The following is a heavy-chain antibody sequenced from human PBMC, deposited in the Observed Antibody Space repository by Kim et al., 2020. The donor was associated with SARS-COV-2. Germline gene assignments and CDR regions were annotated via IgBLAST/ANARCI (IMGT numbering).Heavy chain of an antibody. J-gene: IGHJ2*01. V-gene: IGHV3-30*07. D-gene: IGHD3-22*01. Sequence: DPVKGRFTVSRDTSTNTLYLQMSSLRVEDTAVYYCAGDCDTSGNYWFFDLWGRGTLVTVSS. CDR3: AGDCDTSGNYWFFDL.